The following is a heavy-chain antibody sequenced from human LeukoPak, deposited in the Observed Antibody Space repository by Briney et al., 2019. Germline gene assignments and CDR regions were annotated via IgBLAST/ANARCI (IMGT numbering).Heavy chain of an antibody. CDR2: IKTDGSEK. V-gene: IGHV3-7*01. J-gene: IGHJ4*02. CDR1: GFTFSNYW. D-gene: IGHD4-11*01. CDR3: ARDFRNDYPFDY. Sequence: PGGSLRLSCEGSGFTFSNYWMGWVRQAPGKGLQWVANIKTDGSEKYYVDSVKGRFTISRDNAKNSLYLQMNSLRAEDTAVYYCARDFRNDYPFDYWGQGTLVTVSS.